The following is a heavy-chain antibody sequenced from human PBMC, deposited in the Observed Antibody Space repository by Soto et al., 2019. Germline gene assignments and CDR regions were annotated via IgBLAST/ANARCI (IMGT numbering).Heavy chain of an antibody. V-gene: IGHV4-59*08. D-gene: IGHD3-9*01. Sequence: SETLSLTCTVSGGSMSTYYWTWIRQPPGKGLEWIGCIYYSGSTNYNPSLQTRVTMSLDTSKSQFSLKLTSVTAADSAVYFCARLEGLATISYYFDFWGPGALVTVSS. CDR2: IYYSGST. CDR3: ARLEGLATISYYFDF. CDR1: GGSMSTYY. J-gene: IGHJ4*02.